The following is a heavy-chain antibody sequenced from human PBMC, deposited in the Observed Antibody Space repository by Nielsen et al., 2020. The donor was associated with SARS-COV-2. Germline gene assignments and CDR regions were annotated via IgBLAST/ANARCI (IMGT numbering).Heavy chain of an antibody. D-gene: IGHD5-12*01. J-gene: IGHJ4*02. V-gene: IGHV4-31*02. Sequence: SETLSLTCTVSGGSITSDGYFWTWIRQHPGKGLEWIGNIFYSGSTYYSPSLQSRVTISVDTSKNQFSLKLTSVTAADTAMYYCARTGRYLGYVPDYWGQGTLVTVSS. CDR1: GGSITSDGYF. CDR2: IFYSGST. CDR3: ARTGRYLGYVPDY.